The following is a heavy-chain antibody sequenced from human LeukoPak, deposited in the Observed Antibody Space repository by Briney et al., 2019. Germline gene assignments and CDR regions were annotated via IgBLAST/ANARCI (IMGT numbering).Heavy chain of an antibody. CDR2: IYRDGRT. J-gene: IGHJ5*02. D-gene: IGHD3-22*01. CDR1: GFTVSGNY. Sequence: GGSLRLSCAASGFTVSGNYMNWVRQAPGKCLEWVSVIYRDGRTYYTESVKGRFTVSRDNSKNTVDLQMNNLRAEDTAVYYCAREVTYYYDSRGWFDTWGQGTLVTVSS. V-gene: IGHV3-53*01. CDR3: AREVTYYYDSRGWFDT.